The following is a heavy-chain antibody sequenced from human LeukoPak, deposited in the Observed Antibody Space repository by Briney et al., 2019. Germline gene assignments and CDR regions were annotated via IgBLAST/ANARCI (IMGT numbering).Heavy chain of an antibody. CDR1: GGTFSSYA. D-gene: IGHD2-2*01. Sequence: SVEVSCKASGGTFSSYAISWVRQVPGQGLEWMGRIIPILGIANYAQKFQGRVTITADKSTSTAYMELSSLRSEDTAVYYCAGASYCSSTSCYPVDYWGQGTLVTVSS. J-gene: IGHJ4*02. CDR2: IIPILGIA. CDR3: AGASYCSSTSCYPVDY. V-gene: IGHV1-69*04.